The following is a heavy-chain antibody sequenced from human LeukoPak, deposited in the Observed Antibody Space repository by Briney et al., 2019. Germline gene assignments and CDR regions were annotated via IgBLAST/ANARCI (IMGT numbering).Heavy chain of an antibody. J-gene: IGHJ4*02. Sequence: GGSLRLSCAASGFTFSSYSMNWVRQAPGKGLEWVSSISSSSSYIYYADSVKGRFTISRDNAKNLLYLQMNSLRAEDTAVYYCARGLDYYDSSGYYRDYWGQRALVTVSS. D-gene: IGHD3-22*01. CDR1: GFTFSSYS. V-gene: IGHV3-21*01. CDR2: ISSSSSYI. CDR3: ARGLDYYDSSGYYRDY.